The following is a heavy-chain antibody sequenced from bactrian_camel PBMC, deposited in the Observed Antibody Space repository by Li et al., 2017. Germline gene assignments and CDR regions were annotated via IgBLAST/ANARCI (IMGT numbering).Heavy chain of an antibody. J-gene: IGHJ4*01. CDR2: INTGNGDQ. D-gene: IGHD3*01. V-gene: IGHV3-2*01. Sequence: QLVESGGGLVQPGGPLRLSCTASGFTSSTYAIAWVRQTPGKGLEWVSSINTGNGDQWVVDSVKGRFTVSRDTAESTVYLQMSSLKAEDTAVYYCATDLVKRPDLGVWGQGTQVTVS. CDR3: ATDLVKRPDLGV. CDR1: GFTSSTYA.